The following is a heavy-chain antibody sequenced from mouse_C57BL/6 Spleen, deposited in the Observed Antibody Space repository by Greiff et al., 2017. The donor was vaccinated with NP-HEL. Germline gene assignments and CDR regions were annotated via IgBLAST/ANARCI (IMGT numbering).Heavy chain of an antibody. V-gene: IGHV5-12*01. Sequence: EVKLVESGGGLVQPGGSLKLSCAASGFTFSDYYMYWVRQTPEKRLEWVAYISNGGGSTYYPDTVKGRFTISRDNAKNTLYLQMSRLKSEDTAMYYCARRGLYDWYFDVWGTRTTVTVSS. D-gene: IGHD6-1*01. J-gene: IGHJ1*03. CDR1: GFTFSDYY. CDR2: ISNGGGST. CDR3: ARRGLYDWYFDV.